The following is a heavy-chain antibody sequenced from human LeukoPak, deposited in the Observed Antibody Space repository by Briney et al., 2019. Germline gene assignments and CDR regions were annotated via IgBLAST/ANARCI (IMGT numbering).Heavy chain of an antibody. CDR2: MNPNSGNT. CDR3: ARGGVGYYDSSGYYQGVTFDY. CDR1: GYTFTSYD. V-gene: IGHV1-8*02. J-gene: IGHJ4*02. D-gene: IGHD3-22*01. Sequence: ASVKVSCKASGYTFTSYDINWVRQATGQGLEWMGWMNPNSGNTGYAQKFQGRVTMTRDTSISTAYMELSRLRSDDTAVYYCARGGVGYYDSSGYYQGVTFDYWGQGTLVTVSS.